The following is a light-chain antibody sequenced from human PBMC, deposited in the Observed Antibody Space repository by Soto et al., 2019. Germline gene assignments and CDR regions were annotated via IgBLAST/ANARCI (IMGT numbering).Light chain of an antibody. CDR1: QDISNY. Sequence: DIQMTQSPSSLSASVGDRVTITCRASQDISNYLAWYQQKPGKIPKLLIYAASTLQSGVPSRFSGSGSGADFSRTIRSLQPEDVATYYCQKYSSAPPCTVGPGTKAHI. V-gene: IGKV1-27*01. J-gene: IGKJ3*01. CDR2: AAS. CDR3: QKYSSAPPCT.